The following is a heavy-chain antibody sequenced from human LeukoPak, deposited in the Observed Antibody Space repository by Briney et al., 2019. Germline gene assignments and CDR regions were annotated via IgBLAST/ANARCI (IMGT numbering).Heavy chain of an antibody. V-gene: IGHV4-30-2*01. CDR2: IYHSGST. J-gene: IGHJ5*02. D-gene: IGHD3-10*01. Sequence: SETLSLTCAVSGGSISSGGYSWSWIRQPPGKGLEWIGYIYHSGSTYYNPSPKSRVTISVDRSKNQFSLKLSSVTAADTAVYYCARAYYYGSGPRFDPWGQGTLVTVSS. CDR3: ARAYYYGSGPRFDP. CDR1: GGSISSGGYS.